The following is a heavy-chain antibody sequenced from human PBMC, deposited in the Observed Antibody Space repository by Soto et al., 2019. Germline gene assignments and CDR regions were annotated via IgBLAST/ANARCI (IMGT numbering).Heavy chain of an antibody. CDR1: GFTFSSYA. CDR2: ISYDGSNK. D-gene: IGHD6-6*01. Sequence: QVQLVESGGGVVQPGRSLRLSCAASGFTFSSYAMHWVRQAPGKGLEWVAVISYDGSNKYYADSVKGRFTISRDNSKNTLYLQRNSLRAEDTAVYYCARDRRYSSSPNWFDPWGQGTLVTVSS. J-gene: IGHJ5*02. CDR3: ARDRRYSSSPNWFDP. V-gene: IGHV3-30-3*01.